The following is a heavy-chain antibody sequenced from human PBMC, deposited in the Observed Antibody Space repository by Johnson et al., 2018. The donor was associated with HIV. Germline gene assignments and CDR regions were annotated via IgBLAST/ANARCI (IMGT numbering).Heavy chain of an antibody. D-gene: IGHD1-26*01. Sequence: VQLVESGGGLVQPGGSLRLSCAASGFTVSSNYMTWVRQAPGKGLEWVAVISYDGSYKYSTDSLKGRFTISRDNSKNTLYLQMNSLRMEDTAVYYCAREYSESLRSAFDIWGQGTLVTVSS. CDR3: AREYSESLRSAFDI. V-gene: IGHV3-30*03. CDR1: GFTVSSNY. J-gene: IGHJ3*02. CDR2: ISYDGSYK.